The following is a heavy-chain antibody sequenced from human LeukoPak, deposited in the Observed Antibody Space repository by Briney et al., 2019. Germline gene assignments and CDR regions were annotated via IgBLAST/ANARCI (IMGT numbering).Heavy chain of an antibody. CDR1: GLTFSSYA. Sequence: GGSLRLSCAASGLTFSSYAMSWVRQAPGKGLEWVSAISGSGGSTYYADSVKGRFTISRDNSKNTLYLQMNSLRAEDTAVYYCAKSTDSSSWYSDSGYWGQGTLVTVSS. V-gene: IGHV3-23*01. D-gene: IGHD6-13*01. CDR2: ISGSGGST. J-gene: IGHJ4*02. CDR3: AKSTDSSSWYSDSGY.